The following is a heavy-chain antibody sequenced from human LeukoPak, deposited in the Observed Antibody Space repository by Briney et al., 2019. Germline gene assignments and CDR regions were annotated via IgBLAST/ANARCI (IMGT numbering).Heavy chain of an antibody. J-gene: IGHJ4*02. CDR3: ARDLRGNWGSRIDY. D-gene: IGHD7-27*01. V-gene: IGHV3-21*01. Sequence: GGSLRLSCAASGFTFSTYSMNWVRQAPGKGLEWVSSISSSSSYIYYADSVKGRFTISRDNAKNSLYLQMNSLRAEDTAVYYCARDLRGNWGSRIDYWGQGTLVTVSS. CDR1: GFTFSTYS. CDR2: ISSSSSYI.